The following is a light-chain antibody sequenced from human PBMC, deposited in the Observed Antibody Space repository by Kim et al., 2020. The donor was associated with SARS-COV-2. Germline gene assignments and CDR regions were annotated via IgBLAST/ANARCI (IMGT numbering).Light chain of an antibody. CDR3: QQRSNWPLT. V-gene: IGKV3-11*01. CDR1: QSVSSD. CDR2: DAS. Sequence: LSPGERATLTCRASQSVSSDVAWYQQNPGQAPRLLIYDASNRATGIPARFSGSGSGTDFTLTISSLEPEDFAVYYCQQRSNWPLTFGGGTKVDIK. J-gene: IGKJ4*01.